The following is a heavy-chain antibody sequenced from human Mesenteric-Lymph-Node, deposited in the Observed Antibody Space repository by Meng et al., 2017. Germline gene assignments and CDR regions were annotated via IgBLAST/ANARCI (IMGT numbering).Heavy chain of an antibody. V-gene: IGHV3-74*01. CDR3: AFSVRRTYYYYGMDV. CDR1: GFTFSSYW. D-gene: IGHD1-1*01. Sequence: GESLKISCAASGFTFSSYWMHWVRQAPGKRLVWVSRINSDGSSTSYADSVKGRFTISRDNSKNTLSLQMNSLRAEDTAVYYCAFSVRRTYYYYGMDVWGQGTTVTVSS. CDR2: INSDGSST. J-gene: IGHJ6*02.